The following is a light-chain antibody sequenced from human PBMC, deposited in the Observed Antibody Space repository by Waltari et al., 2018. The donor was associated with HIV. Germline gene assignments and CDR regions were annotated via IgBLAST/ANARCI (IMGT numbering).Light chain of an antibody. V-gene: IGLV1-40*01. Sequence: QSVLTQPPSASGVPGQRVTISCTGSSSNIGAGSLVPWYQQLPGPAPTLLIYSDINRPSGVPDRFAGTKSGNSASLAITGLQAEDEADYYCQSYDRSLSASVFGGGTKLTVL. CDR3: QSYDRSLSASV. CDR1: SSNIGAGSL. CDR2: SDI. J-gene: IGLJ3*02.